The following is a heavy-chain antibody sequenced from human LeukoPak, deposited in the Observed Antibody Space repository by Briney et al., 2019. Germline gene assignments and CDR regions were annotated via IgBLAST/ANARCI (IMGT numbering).Heavy chain of an antibody. V-gene: IGHV3-23*01. J-gene: IGHJ4*02. CDR3: AKDITTIAVAGDEDY. CDR1: GFTFSSYA. CDR2: ISGSGGST. D-gene: IGHD3-22*01. Sequence: PGGSLRLSCAASGFTFSSYAMSWVRQAPGKGLEWVSAISGSGGSTCYADSVKGRFTISRDNSKNTLYLQMNSLRGEDTAVYYCAKDITTIAVAGDEDYWGQGTLVTVSS.